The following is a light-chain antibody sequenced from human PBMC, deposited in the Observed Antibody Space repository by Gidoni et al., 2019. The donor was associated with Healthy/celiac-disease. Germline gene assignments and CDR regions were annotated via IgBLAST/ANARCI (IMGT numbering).Light chain of an antibody. Sequence: EIGWTQAPATLTLSPGERATLSCRASPSVSIYLAWYQQTPGQAPRLLIYDASNRATGIPARFSGSGSGTDFTPTISSLEPEAFAVYYCQQRSNWAYTFGQGTKLEI. CDR3: QQRSNWAYT. V-gene: IGKV3-11*01. CDR1: PSVSIY. J-gene: IGKJ2*01. CDR2: DAS.